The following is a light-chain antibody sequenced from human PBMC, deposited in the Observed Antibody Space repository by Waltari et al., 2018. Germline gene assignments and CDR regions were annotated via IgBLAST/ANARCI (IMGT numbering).Light chain of an antibody. J-gene: IGKJ4*01. Sequence: DIQMTQSPSSLSASVGDRVTITCRASQTIRTYLNWYQQKPWKTPKLLIYSASTLQSGVPSRFSGSGSGTDFTLTISSLQPEDFATYYCQQSYDTPLTFGGGTRVEIK. CDR2: SAS. V-gene: IGKV1-39*01. CDR3: QQSYDTPLT. CDR1: QTIRTY.